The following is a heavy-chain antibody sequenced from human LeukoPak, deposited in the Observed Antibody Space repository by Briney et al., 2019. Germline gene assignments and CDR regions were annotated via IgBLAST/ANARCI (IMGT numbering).Heavy chain of an antibody. D-gene: IGHD5-24*01. Sequence: PSETLSLTCAVYGGSFSGYYWSWIRQPPGKGLEWIGEINHSGSTNYNPSLKSRVTISVDTSKNQFFLKLSSVAAADTAVYYCARMQEIAGGFDPWGQGTLVTVSS. CDR3: ARMQEIAGGFDP. V-gene: IGHV4-34*01. CDR1: GGSFSGYY. J-gene: IGHJ5*02. CDR2: INHSGST.